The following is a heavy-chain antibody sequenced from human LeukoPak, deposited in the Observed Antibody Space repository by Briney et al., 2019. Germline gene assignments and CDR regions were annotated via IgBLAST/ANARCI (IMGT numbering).Heavy chain of an antibody. Sequence: SETLSLTCTVSGGSISSGDYYWSWLRQHPGKGLEWIGYIYYSGDTYYNPSLRSRVSISVDTSKNQFSLKLSSVTAADTAMYYCARDYGNNWFDPWGQGTLVTVSA. CDR1: GGSISSGDYY. CDR3: ARDYGNNWFDP. J-gene: IGHJ5*02. CDR2: IYYSGDT. V-gene: IGHV4-31*03. D-gene: IGHD4-17*01.